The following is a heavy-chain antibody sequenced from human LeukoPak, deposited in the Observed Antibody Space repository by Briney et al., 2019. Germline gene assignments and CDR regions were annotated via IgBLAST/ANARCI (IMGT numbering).Heavy chain of an antibody. CDR2: FDPEDGGT. CDR1: GYTLTELS. V-gene: IGHV1-24*01. CDR3: ATEVHYYDSSGYYDLDY. J-gene: IGHJ4*02. D-gene: IGHD3-22*01. Sequence: ASVKVSCNVSGYTLTELSMHWVRQAPGKGLEWMGGFDPEDGGTIYAQKFQGRVTMTEDTSTDTAYMELSSLRSEDTAVYYCATEVHYYDSSGYYDLDYWGQGTLVTVSS.